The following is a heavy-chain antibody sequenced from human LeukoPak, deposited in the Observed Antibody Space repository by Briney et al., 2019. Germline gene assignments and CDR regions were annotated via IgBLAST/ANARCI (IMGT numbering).Heavy chain of an antibody. CDR2: IVVSSDNK. V-gene: IGHV1-58*01. J-gene: IGHJ3*02. D-gene: IGHD2-15*01. CDR1: GFTFSSYA. Sequence: SVKVSCKASGFTFSSYAVQWVRQARGQRLESIGWIVVSSDNKNYAQQLQGRVTITRDMSTRTVYMELSSLRSDDTAVYYCAAEKRLYCSGGSCYPDAFDIWGQGTMVTVSS. CDR3: AAEKRLYCSGGSCYPDAFDI.